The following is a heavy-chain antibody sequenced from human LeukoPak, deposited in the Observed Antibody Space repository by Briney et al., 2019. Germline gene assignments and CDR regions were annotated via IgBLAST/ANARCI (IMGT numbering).Heavy chain of an antibody. Sequence: GGSLRLSCAASGFTFSSYAMSWVRQAPGKGLEWVSAIIGSGGSTYYADSVKGRFTISRDNSKNTLYLQMNSLRAEDTAVYYCAKSLQGGAHVIYGGMDVWGQGTTVTVSS. J-gene: IGHJ6*02. V-gene: IGHV3-23*01. CDR3: AKSLQGGAHVIYGGMDV. D-gene: IGHD2/OR15-2a*01. CDR2: IIGSGGST. CDR1: GFTFSSYA.